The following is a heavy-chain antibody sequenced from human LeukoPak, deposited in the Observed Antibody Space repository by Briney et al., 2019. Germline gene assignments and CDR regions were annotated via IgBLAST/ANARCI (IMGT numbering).Heavy chain of an antibody. J-gene: IGHJ4*02. D-gene: IGHD6-19*01. Sequence: RASVKVSCKVSGYTLTELSMHWVRQAPGKGLEWVGGFDPEDGETIYAQKFQGRVTMTEDTSTDTAYMELSSLRSEDTAVYYCATGTFIAVAGTDSFDYWGQGTLVTVSS. CDR3: ATGTFIAVAGTDSFDY. V-gene: IGHV1-24*01. CDR1: GYTLTELS. CDR2: FDPEDGET.